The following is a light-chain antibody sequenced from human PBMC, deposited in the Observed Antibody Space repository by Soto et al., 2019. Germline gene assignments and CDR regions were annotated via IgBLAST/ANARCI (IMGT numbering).Light chain of an antibody. CDR1: QSISSW. J-gene: IGKJ1*01. Sequence: DIQMTQSPSTLSASVGARVTITCRASQSISSWLAWYQQKPGKAPKLLIYDVSSLESGVPSRFSGSGSGTEFSITISSLQPDDSATYYCQQYNTFWTFGQGTKVEIK. CDR3: QQYNTFWT. CDR2: DVS. V-gene: IGKV1-5*01.